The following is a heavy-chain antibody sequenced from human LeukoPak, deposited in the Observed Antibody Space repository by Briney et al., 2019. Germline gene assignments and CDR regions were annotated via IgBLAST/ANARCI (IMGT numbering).Heavy chain of an antibody. D-gene: IGHD3-22*01. CDR3: ARGPPMIVVAPIYYYGMDV. V-gene: IGHV4-30-2*01. J-gene: IGHJ6*02. CDR2: IYHSGST. Sequence: KTSQTLSLTCAASGGSISSGGYSWSWIRQPPGKGLEWIGYIYHSGSTYYNPSLKSRVTISVDRSKNQFSLKLSSVTAADTAVYYCARGPPMIVVAPIYYYGMDVWGQGTTVTVSS. CDR1: GGSISSGGYS.